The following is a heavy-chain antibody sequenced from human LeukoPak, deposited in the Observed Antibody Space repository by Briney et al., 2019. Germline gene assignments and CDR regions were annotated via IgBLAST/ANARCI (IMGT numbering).Heavy chain of an antibody. Sequence: ASVKVSCKASGYTFTDYYMCWVRQAPGQGLEWMGRINPNSGDTFYAQKFQGRVTMTRDTSISTAYMELSRLRSDDTAVYYCARVMKATVRTSNFDYWGQGTLVTVSS. CDR3: ARVMKATVRTSNFDY. CDR2: INPNSGDT. CDR1: GYTFTDYY. J-gene: IGHJ4*02. D-gene: IGHD4-17*01. V-gene: IGHV1-2*06.